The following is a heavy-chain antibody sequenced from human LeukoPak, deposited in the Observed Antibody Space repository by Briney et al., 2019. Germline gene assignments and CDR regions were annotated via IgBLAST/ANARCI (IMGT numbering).Heavy chain of an antibody. D-gene: IGHD5-12*01. V-gene: IGHV3-21*01. CDR3: ARDLLGGYDFEGSS. Sequence: PGGSLRLSCAASGVTFSSCSMNWVRQAPGKGLEWVSSISSSSSYIYYADSVKGRFTISRDNAKNSLYLQMNSLRAEDTAVYYCARDLLGGYDFEGSSWGQGTLVTVSS. CDR1: GVTFSSCS. CDR2: ISSSSSYI. J-gene: IGHJ5*02.